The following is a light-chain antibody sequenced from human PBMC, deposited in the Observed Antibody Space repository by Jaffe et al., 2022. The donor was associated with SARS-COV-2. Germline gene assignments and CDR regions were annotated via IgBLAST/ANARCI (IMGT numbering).Light chain of an antibody. CDR3: NSRDSSGNLRYV. J-gene: IGLJ1*01. V-gene: IGLV3-19*01. Sequence: SSELTQDPAVSVALGQTVRITCQGDSLRSYYASWYQQKPGQAPVLVIYGKNNRPSGIPDRFSGSSSGNTASLTITGAQAEDEADYYCNSRDSSGNLRYVFGTGTKVTVL. CDR1: SLRSYY. CDR2: GKN.